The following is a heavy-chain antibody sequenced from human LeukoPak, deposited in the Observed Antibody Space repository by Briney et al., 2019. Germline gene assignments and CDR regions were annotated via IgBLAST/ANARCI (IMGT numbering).Heavy chain of an antibody. J-gene: IGHJ5*02. CDR3: ARDLEGCSSTSCYGLRFDP. Sequence: ASVKVSCKASGYTFTGYYMHWVRQAPGQGLEWMGWINPNSGGTNYAQKFQGRVTMTGDTSISTAYMELSRLRSDDTAVYYCARDLEGCSSTSCYGLRFDPWGQGTLVTVSS. CDR2: INPNSGGT. V-gene: IGHV1-2*02. D-gene: IGHD2-2*01. CDR1: GYTFTGYY.